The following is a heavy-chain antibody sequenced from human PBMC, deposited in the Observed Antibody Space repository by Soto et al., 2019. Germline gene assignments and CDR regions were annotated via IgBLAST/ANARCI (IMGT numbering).Heavy chain of an antibody. CDR1: GYTRTGYY. CDR2: VNPRGGSR. J-gene: IGHJ6*04. D-gene: IGHD1-1*01. V-gene: IGHV1-46*01. Sequence: GASVKVSCKASGYTRTGYYMDLVRHSAGQGREWMGIVNPRGGSRSYAQKFQGRVNMTRDTSTRTVYMELSSRRSEDTAVYYCATDERLEKVYYGMDVCGKGTTVTVSS. CDR3: ATDERLEKVYYGMDV.